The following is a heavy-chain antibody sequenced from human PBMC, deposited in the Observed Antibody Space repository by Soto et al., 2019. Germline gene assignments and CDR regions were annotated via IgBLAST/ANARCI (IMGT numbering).Heavy chain of an antibody. D-gene: IGHD2-2*01. Sequence: GASVKVSCKASGYTFTSYDINWVRQATGQGLGWMGWMNPNSGNTGYAQKFQGRVTMTRNTSISTAYMELSSLRSEDTAVYYCARGVYNLVPAGENWFDPWGQGTLVTVSS. CDR3: ARGVYNLVPAGENWFDP. J-gene: IGHJ5*02. V-gene: IGHV1-8*01. CDR1: GYTFTSYD. CDR2: MNPNSGNT.